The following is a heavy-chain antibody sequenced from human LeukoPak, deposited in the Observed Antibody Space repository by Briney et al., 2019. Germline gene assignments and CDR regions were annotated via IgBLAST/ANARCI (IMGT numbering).Heavy chain of an antibody. V-gene: IGHV3-53*01. CDR1: GFTVSSNY. D-gene: IGHD3-10*01. J-gene: IGHJ4*02. CDR3: ARSLPGLPLDY. CDR2: IYSGGST. Sequence: GGSLRLSCAASGFTVSSNYMSWVRQAPGKGLEWVSVIYSGGSTYYADSVKGRYTISRDNSKNTLYLQMNSLRAEDTAVYYCARSLPGLPLDYWGQGTLVTVSS.